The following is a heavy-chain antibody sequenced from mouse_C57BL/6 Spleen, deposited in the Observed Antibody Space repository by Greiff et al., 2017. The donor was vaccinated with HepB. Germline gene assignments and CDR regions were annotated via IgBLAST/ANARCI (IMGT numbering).Heavy chain of an antibody. V-gene: IGHV5-15*01. Sequence: EVQLVESGGGLVQPGGSLKLSCAASGFTFSDYGMAWVRQAPRKGPEWVAFISNLAYSIYYADTVTGRFTISRENAKNTLYLEMSSLRSEDTAMYYCARYSEGYFDYWGQGTTLTVSS. CDR1: GFTFSDYG. CDR2: ISNLAYSI. CDR3: ARYSEGYFDY. J-gene: IGHJ2*01.